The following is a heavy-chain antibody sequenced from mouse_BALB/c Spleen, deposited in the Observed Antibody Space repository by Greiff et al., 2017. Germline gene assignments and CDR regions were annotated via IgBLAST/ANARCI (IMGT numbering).Heavy chain of an antibody. J-gene: IGHJ1*01. CDR2: ISYSGST. D-gene: IGHD2-3*01. Sequence: EVQLQQSGPGLVKPSQSLSLTCTVTGYSITSDYAWNWIRQFPGNKLEWLGYISYSGSTSYNPSLKSRISITRDTSKNRFFLQLNSVTTEDTATYYCARGWLLDWYFDVWGAGTTVTVSS. CDR1: GYSITSDYA. CDR3: ARGWLLDWYFDV. V-gene: IGHV3-2*02.